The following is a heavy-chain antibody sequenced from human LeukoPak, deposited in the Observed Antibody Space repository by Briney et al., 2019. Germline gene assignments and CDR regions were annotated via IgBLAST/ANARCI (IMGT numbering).Heavy chain of an antibody. D-gene: IGHD3-22*01. CDR3: ARDQYLTMIVVASDY. CDR1: GYTFTSYG. V-gene: IGHV1-18*01. J-gene: IGHJ4*02. CDR2: ISAYNGNT. Sequence: ASVKVSCKASGYTFTSYGISWVRQAPGQGLEWMGWISAYNGNTNYAQKLQGRVTMTTDTSTSTAYMELRSLRSDDTAVYYCARDQYLTMIVVASDYWGQGTLVTVSS.